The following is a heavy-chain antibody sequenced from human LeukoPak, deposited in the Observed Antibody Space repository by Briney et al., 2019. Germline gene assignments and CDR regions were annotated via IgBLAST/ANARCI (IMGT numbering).Heavy chain of an antibody. CDR1: CYTFTSYG. CDR3: ARDGNNYYGSGSYYKGSPDFDY. CDR2: ISAYNGNT. Sequence: ASVKVSCRASCYTFTSYGISWVRQAPGQGLEWMGWISAYNGNTNYAQKLQGRVTMTTDTSTSTAYMELRSLRSDDTAVYYCARDGNNYYGSGSYYKGSPDFDYWGQGTLVTVSS. J-gene: IGHJ4*02. D-gene: IGHD3-10*01. V-gene: IGHV1-18*01.